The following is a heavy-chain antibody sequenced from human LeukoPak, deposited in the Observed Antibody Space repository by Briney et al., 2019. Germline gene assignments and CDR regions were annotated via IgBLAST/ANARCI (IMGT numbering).Heavy chain of an antibody. Sequence: GGSLRLSCAASGFTFRNNWMSWVRQAPGKGLEWVANIKQDGSDKNYVDSVKGRFTISRDNAKNSLSLQMNSLRVEDTAVYYCAKRGPGSPQSGKYYFDYWGQGTLVTVSS. V-gene: IGHV3-7*03. CDR2: IKQDGSDK. CDR3: AKRGPGSPQSGKYYFDY. D-gene: IGHD3-10*01. J-gene: IGHJ4*02. CDR1: GFTFRNNW.